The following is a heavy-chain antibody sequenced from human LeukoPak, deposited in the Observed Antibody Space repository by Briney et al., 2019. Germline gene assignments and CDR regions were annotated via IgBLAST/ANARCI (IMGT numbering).Heavy chain of an antibody. V-gene: IGHV3-48*02. CDR3: ASLHQMGATSY. CDR1: EFTFSSYS. J-gene: IGHJ4*02. CDR2: ISGSGDTI. D-gene: IGHD1-26*01. Sequence: GGSLRLSCTVSEFTFSSYSMNWVRQAPGKGLEWVSYISGSGDTIYYADSVKGRFTISRDNTKNSLYLQMNSLGDEDTAVYYCASLHQMGATSYWGQGTLVTVSS.